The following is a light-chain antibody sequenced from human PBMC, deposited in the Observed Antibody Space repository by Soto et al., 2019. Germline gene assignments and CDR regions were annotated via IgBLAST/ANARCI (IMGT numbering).Light chain of an antibody. CDR3: CSYAGSSTLYV. J-gene: IGLJ1*01. Sequence: SVLTQPSSGNGFPGQSISITYTRTSSDVGSYNLVSWYQQHPDKAPQLIIFEATQRPSGVSSRFSGSKSGNTASLTISGLQAEDEADYYCCSYAGSSTLYVFGTGTKVTVL. CDR2: EAT. CDR1: SSDVGSYNL. V-gene: IGLV2-23*01.